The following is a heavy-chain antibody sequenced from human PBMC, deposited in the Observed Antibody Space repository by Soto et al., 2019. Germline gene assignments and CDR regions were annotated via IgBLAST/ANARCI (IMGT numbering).Heavy chain of an antibody. CDR2: FHHNGNT. CDR3: ARGEHPGYFQH. D-gene: IGHD1-1*01. CDR1: GDSTRSYY. V-gene: IGHV4-59*01. J-gene: IGHJ1*01. Sequence: SETLSLTCLVSGDSTRSYYWTWIRQPPGKGLEWIGYFHHNGNTNYNSSLKSRVTISLHKSENQFSLRLTSMTAADTAVYYCARGEHPGYFQHWGQGSLVIVSS.